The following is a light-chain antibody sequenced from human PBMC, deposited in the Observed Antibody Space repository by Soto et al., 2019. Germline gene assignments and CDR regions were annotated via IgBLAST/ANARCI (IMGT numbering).Light chain of an antibody. V-gene: IGLV2-8*01. CDR2: EVV. CDR1: KNDIGVYDF. CDR3: KSYAGSNTYV. Sequence: QSALIQPPSASGSPGQSVTISCTGTKNDIGVYDFVSWSQHHPGKAPRLIIYEVVQRPSGVPDRFSGSKSGNTASLTVSGLQAADEADYFCKSYAGSNTYVFGSGTKVTVL. J-gene: IGLJ1*01.